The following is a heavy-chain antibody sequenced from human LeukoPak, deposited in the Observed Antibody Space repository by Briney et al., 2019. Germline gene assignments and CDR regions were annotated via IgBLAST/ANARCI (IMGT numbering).Heavy chain of an antibody. CDR1: GYTFTGYY. Sequence: GASVKVSCKASGYTFTGYYMHWVRQAPGQGLEWMGWINPNSGGTNYAQKFQGRVTMTRDTSISTAYVELSRLRSDDTAVYYCARGGGNIAVAGVWYYYGMDVWGQGTTVTVSS. CDR2: INPNSGGT. J-gene: IGHJ6*02. D-gene: IGHD6-19*01. CDR3: ARGGGNIAVAGVWYYYGMDV. V-gene: IGHV1-2*02.